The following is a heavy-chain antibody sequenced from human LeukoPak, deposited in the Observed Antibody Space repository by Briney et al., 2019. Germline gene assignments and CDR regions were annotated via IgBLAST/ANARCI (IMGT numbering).Heavy chain of an antibody. V-gene: IGHV1-2*06. CDR3: ATLVSGINY. D-gene: IGHD1-20*01. CDR1: GYTFTGYY. Sequence: ASVKVSCEASGYTFTGYYMHWVRQAPGQGLEWLGRINPKTGGSNYAQNFQGRVTMTSDTSTTTAYMELSSLNSDDTAVYYCATLVSGINYWGQGTLVTVSS. J-gene: IGHJ4*02. CDR2: INPKTGGS.